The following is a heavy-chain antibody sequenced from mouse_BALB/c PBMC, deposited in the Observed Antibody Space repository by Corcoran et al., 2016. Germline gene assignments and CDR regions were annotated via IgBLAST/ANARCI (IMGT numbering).Heavy chain of an antibody. V-gene: IGHV9-1*02. CDR1: GYTFTNYG. Sequence: QIQLVQSGPELKKPGETVKISCKASGYTFTNYGMNWVKQAPGKGLKWMGWINTYTGEPIYADDFKGRFAFSLETSASTAYLQINNLKNEDMSTYFCARSGDWDVGFAYWGQGTLVTVSA. CDR2: INTYTGEP. D-gene: IGHD4-1*01. J-gene: IGHJ3*01. CDR3: ARSGDWDVGFAY.